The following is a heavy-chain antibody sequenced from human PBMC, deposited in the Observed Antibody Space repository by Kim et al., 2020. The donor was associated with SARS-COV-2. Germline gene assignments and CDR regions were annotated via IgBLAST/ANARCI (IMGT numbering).Heavy chain of an antibody. Sequence: KSRVTISVDTSKNQFSLKLSSVTAADTAVYYCARFDSDILTGYYYWYFDLWGRGTLVTVSS. D-gene: IGHD3-9*01. CDR3: ARFDSDILTGYYYWYFDL. V-gene: IGHV4-59*01. J-gene: IGHJ2*01.